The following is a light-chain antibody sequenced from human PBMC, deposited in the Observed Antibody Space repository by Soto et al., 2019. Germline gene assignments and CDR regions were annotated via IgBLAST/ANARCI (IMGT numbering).Light chain of an antibody. Sequence: QSVLTQPPSVSAAPGQKVTISCSGSSSDIGNNYVSWYQHLPGTAPKLLIYENNKRPSGIPDRFSGSKSGTSATLGITGLQAGDEADYYCGTWDSLGAGVAFGGGTKLTVL. CDR3: GTWDSLGAGVA. CDR2: ENN. CDR1: SSDIGNNY. V-gene: IGLV1-51*02. J-gene: IGLJ2*01.